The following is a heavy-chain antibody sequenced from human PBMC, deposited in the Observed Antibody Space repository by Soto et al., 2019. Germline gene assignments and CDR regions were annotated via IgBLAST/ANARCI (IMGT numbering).Heavy chain of an antibody. V-gene: IGHV4-34*01. CDR2: INHSGST. D-gene: IGHD3-10*01. J-gene: IGHJ6*03. CDR3: ARGPNGSGRYYYYYYYMYI. CDR1: GGSFSGYY. Sequence: SETLSLTCAVYGGSFSGYYWSWIRQPPGKGLEWIGEINHSGSTNYNPSLKGRVTISVDTSKNQFSLKLSSVTAADTAVYYCARGPNGSGRYYYYYYYMYIWGKGTTVTVSS.